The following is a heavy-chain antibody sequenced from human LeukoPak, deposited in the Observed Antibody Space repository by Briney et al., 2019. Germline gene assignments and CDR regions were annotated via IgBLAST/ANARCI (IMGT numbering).Heavy chain of an antibody. CDR2: ISSSSDYI. J-gene: IGHJ6*02. CDR3: ARDRGRLGELSRYYYYGMDV. V-gene: IGHV3-21*01. Sequence: GGSLRLSCAASGFTFSSYSMSWVRQAPGKGLEWVSSISSSSDYIYYADSVKGRFTISRDNAKNSLYLQMNSLRAEDTAVYYCARDRGRLGELSRYYYYGMDVWGQGTTVTDSS. D-gene: IGHD3-10*01. CDR1: GFTFSSYS.